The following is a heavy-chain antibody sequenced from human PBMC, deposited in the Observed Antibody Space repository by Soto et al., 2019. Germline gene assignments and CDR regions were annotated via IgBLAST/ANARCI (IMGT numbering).Heavy chain of an antibody. Sequence: EVQLVESGGGLVKPGGSLRLSCAASGFTFSNYNMNWVRQAPGKGLEWVSSISRSSSNIYYADSVKGRFTISRDNAKNSLYLQMNGLRAEDTAVYYCARDLKVAGTNSYYYYGMDVWGQGTTVTVSS. CDR3: ARDLKVAGTNSYYYYGMDV. CDR2: ISRSSSNI. D-gene: IGHD6-19*01. CDR1: GFTFSNYN. V-gene: IGHV3-21*01. J-gene: IGHJ6*02.